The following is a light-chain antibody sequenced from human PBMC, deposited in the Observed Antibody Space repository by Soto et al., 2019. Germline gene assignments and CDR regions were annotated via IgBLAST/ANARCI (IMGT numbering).Light chain of an antibody. V-gene: IGKV3-20*01. CDR2: NSS. CDR1: QSVRSNY. J-gene: IGKJ1*01. CDR3: QQYRDLPQT. Sequence: EIVLTQSPGTLSLSPGERATLSCRASQSVRSNYLAWYQQKPGQAPRLLIYNSSTRATGIPDRFSGSGSGTDFTLTISRLEPEDFALYYCQQYRDLPQTFCQGTQVESK.